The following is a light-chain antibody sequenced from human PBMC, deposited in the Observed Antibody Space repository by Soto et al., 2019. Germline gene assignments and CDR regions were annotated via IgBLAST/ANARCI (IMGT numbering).Light chain of an antibody. J-gene: IGKJ4*01. CDR3: QQYGSSRLT. V-gene: IGKV3-20*01. Sequence: EIVLTQSPGTLSLSPGERATLSCRASQSVRSDFLTWYQQKPGQAPRLLIYGASNRATGIPDRFSGSGSGTDFILTISRLEPEDFAVYYCQQYGSSRLTLGGGTKVDIK. CDR1: QSVRSDF. CDR2: GAS.